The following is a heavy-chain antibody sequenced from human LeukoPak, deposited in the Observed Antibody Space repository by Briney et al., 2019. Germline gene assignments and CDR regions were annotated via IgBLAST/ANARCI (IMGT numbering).Heavy chain of an antibody. CDR2: IKQDGSEK. J-gene: IGHJ4*02. CDR3: ARERRGSWRFDY. V-gene: IGHV3-7*01. D-gene: IGHD6-13*01. CDR1: GFTFDDYA. Sequence: PGRSLRLSCAASGFTFDDYAMHWVRQAPGKGLEWVANIKQDGSEKYYVDSVKGRFTISRDNAKNSLYLQMNSLRAEDTAVYYCARERRGSWRFDYWGQGTLVTVSS.